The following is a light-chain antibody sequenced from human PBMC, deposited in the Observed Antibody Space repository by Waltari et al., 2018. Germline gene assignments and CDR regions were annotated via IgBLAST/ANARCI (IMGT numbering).Light chain of an antibody. CDR3: CSYAGTSTFVV. CDR2: DVT. V-gene: IGLV2-23*02. CDR1: SSDVGAYNY. Sequence: QSALTQPASVSGSPGQSITISCTGSSSDVGAYNYVSWYQQHPGKAPKLMIYDVTNRPSGVSNRCSGSKSGNTASLTISGLQADDEADYYCCSYAGTSTFVVFGGGTKLTVL. J-gene: IGLJ3*02.